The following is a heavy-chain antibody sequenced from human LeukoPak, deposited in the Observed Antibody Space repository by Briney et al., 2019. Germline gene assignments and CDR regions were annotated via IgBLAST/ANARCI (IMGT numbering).Heavy chain of an antibody. J-gene: IGHJ4*02. Sequence: PGGSLRLPCAASGFTFSSYAISWVRQAPGQGLEWMGGIIPIFGTANYAQKFQGRATITADESTSTAYMELSSLRSEDTAVYYCASVVPRSVLRFLEWLSFDYWGQGTLVTVSS. CDR3: ASVVPRSVLRFLEWLSFDY. CDR2: IIPIFGTA. V-gene: IGHV1-69*01. CDR1: GFTFSSYA. D-gene: IGHD3-3*01.